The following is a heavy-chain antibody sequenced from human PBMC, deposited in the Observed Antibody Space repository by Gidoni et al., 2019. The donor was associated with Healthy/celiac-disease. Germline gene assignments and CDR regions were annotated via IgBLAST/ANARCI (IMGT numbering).Heavy chain of an antibody. V-gene: IGHV3-21*01. J-gene: IGHJ6*02. Sequence: EVQLVESGGGLVKPGGSLRLSCAASGFTFSSYSMNWVRQAPGKGLEWVSSISSSSSYIYYADSVKGRFTISRDNAKNSLYLQMNSLRAEDTAVYYCAREDIVVVVAATDYYYYGMDVWGQGTTVTVSS. D-gene: IGHD2-15*01. CDR1: GFTFSSYS. CDR3: AREDIVVVVAATDYYYYGMDV. CDR2: ISSSSSYI.